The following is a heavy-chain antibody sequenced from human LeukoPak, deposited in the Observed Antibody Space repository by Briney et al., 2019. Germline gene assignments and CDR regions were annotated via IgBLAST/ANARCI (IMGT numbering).Heavy chain of an antibody. J-gene: IGHJ4*02. D-gene: IGHD2-15*01. CDR2: INPNSGGT. CDR3: ARVLDCSGGSCHDY. CDR1: GYTFTGYY. V-gene: IGHV1-2*02. Sequence: ASVKVSCKASGYTFTGYYMHWVRQAPGQGLGWMGWINPNSGGTNYAQKFQGRVTMTRDTSISTAYMELSRLRSDDTAVYYCARVLDCSGGSCHDYWGQGTLVTVSS.